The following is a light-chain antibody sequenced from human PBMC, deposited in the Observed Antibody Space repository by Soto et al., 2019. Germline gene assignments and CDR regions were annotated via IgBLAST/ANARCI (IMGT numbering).Light chain of an antibody. J-gene: IGKJ1*01. CDR3: QQYNSYPWT. CDR2: EAS. V-gene: IGKV1-5*03. Sequence: DIQMTQSPSTLSASVGDRVTITCRASQSISSWLAWFQQRPGEAPKLLIYEASGLESGVPSRFSGSGSGTEFTLTISSLQPDDFATYHCQQYNSYPWTFGQGTKVDIK. CDR1: QSISSW.